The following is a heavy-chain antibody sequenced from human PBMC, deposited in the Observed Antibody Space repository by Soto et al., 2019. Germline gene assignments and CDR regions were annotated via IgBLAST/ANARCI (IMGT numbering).Heavy chain of an antibody. CDR2: ISSSNRTI. D-gene: IGHD2-15*01. CDR3: AREGWPLLQTGMDV. V-gene: IGHV3-48*02. Sequence: WSLRISDAACGVTFPSSRSTWDHQNPGKGLEWVSYISSSNRTINYADSGKGRFIISRDNAKNSLYLQMHSLRDEDTAVYYCAREGWPLLQTGMDVWGQGNKVNGSS. J-gene: IGHJ6*02. CDR1: GVTFPSSR.